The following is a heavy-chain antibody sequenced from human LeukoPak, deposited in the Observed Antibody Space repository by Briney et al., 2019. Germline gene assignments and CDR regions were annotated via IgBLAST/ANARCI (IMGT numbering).Heavy chain of an antibody. CDR2: ISAYNGNT. D-gene: IGHD3-10*01. CDR3: ARANVLLWFGEFDY. J-gene: IGHJ4*02. Sequence: ASVKVSCKASGYTFTSYGISWVRQAPGQGLEWMGWISAYNGNTNYAQKLQGRVTMTTDTSTSTAYKELRSLRSDDTAVYYCARANVLLWFGEFDYWGQGTLVTVSS. V-gene: IGHV1-18*04. CDR1: GYTFTSYG.